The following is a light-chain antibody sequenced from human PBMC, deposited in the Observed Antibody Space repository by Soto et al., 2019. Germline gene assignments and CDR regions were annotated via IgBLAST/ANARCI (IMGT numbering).Light chain of an antibody. CDR2: DDS. CDR3: QVWDNASDQWV. J-gene: IGLJ3*02. CDR1: NIGSKR. V-gene: IGLV3-21*02. Sequence: SYELTQSPSVSVAPGQTARISCGGNNIGSKRVHWYQQKPGQAPVLVVCDDSDRPSGIPARFSGSNSGNTATLTISWVEAGDEADYYCQVWDNASDQWVFGGGTKLTVL.